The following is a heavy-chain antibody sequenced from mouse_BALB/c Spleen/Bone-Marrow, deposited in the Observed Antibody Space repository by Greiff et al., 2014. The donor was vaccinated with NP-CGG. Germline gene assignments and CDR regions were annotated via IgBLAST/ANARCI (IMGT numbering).Heavy chain of an antibody. V-gene: IGHV3-5*02. CDR1: GISITTGNYR. Sequence: EVQLQQSGPGLVKPSQTVSLTCTVTGISITTGNYRWSWIRQFPGNKLEWIGYIYYSGTITYNPSLTSRTTITRDTSKNQFFLEMNSLIAEDTATYYCARDGNYAMDYWGQGTSVTVSS. CDR2: IYYSGTI. CDR3: ARDGNYAMDY. J-gene: IGHJ4*01. D-gene: IGHD1-1*02.